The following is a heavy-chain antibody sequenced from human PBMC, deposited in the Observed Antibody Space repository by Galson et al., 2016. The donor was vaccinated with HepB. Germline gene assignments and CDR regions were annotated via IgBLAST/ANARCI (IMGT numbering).Heavy chain of an antibody. D-gene: IGHD4-23*01. Sequence: YYNPSLKSRVTISLDTSKIQFSLNLTSVTAADTAVYYCARGWWMTTEVTPIVRYFYGMDVWGQGTTVTVS. J-gene: IGHJ6*02. V-gene: IGHV4-30-2*05. CDR3: ARGWWMTTEVTPIVRYFYGMDV.